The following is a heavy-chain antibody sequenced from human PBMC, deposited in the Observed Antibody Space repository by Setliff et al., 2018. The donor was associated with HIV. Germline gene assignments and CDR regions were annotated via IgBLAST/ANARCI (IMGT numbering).Heavy chain of an antibody. V-gene: IGHV1-18*01. CDR1: GYTFTSYG. CDR2: ISPDNGNT. J-gene: IGHJ5*02. D-gene: IGHD6-6*01. Sequence: ASVKVSCKASGYTFTSYGISWVRQAPGQGLEWMGWISPDNGNTRISQRFRGSVTMTRDRSINTAYMELSGLTSDDTAVYYCARDWSMTSRESNWFDPWGQGTLVTVSS. CDR3: ARDWSMTSRESNWFDP.